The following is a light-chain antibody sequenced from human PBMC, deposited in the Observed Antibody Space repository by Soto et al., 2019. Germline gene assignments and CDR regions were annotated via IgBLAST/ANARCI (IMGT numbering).Light chain of an antibody. CDR1: QSVTTY. J-gene: IGKJ2*02. CDR2: AAS. CDR3: QQYDILHRT. Sequence: DIQLTQSPSSLSASVGDRVTITCRASQSVTTYLNWYQQKPGKAPKLLISAASSLRDGVPSRFSGSGSGTDFTFTISSLQAEDLATYYCQQYDILHRTFGQGTKLEIK. V-gene: IGKV1-33*01.